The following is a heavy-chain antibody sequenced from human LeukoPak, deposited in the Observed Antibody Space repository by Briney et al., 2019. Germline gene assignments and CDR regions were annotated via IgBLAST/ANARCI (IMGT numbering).Heavy chain of an antibody. CDR1: GFTFSSYW. Sequence: PGGSLSLSCAASGFTFSSYWMHWVRQAPGKGLVWVSRINTDGSSTNYADSVKGRFTISRDNAKNTLYLQMNSLRAEDTAVYYCARPGYSSGWYHSWGRETLVSVSS. J-gene: IGHJ5*01. CDR2: INTDGSST. D-gene: IGHD6-19*01. V-gene: IGHV3-74*01. CDR3: ARPGYSSGWYHS.